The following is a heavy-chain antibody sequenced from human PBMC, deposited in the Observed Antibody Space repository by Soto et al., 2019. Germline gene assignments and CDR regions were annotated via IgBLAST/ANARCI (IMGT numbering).Heavy chain of an antibody. CDR1: GFTFSSYG. Sequence: QVQLVESGGGVAQPETSLRLSCTASGFTFSSYGMHWVRQVPGKGLEWVALIWHVGRKKYYADCVKGRFTISRDNSTNTLFLQKDSLSAEDTAVYHCARDGYCSGDSCYRFLSFDYWGQGTLVTVSS. J-gene: IGHJ4*02. CDR2: IWHVGRKK. V-gene: IGHV3-33*01. D-gene: IGHD2-15*01. CDR3: ARDGYCSGDSCYRFLSFDY.